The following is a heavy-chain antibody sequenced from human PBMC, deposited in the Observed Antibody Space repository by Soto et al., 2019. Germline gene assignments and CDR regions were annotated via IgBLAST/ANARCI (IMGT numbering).Heavy chain of an antibody. D-gene: IGHD3-9*01. J-gene: IGHJ2*01. Sequence: QLQLQESGPGLVKPSETLSLTCIVSGDSISSSSYYWVWIRQPPGKGLEWIGSIYYSGTTYYNPSLESRVTISIDTSKNQFSLKVSSLTAADTAVYYCAKTGPYDILTYWYFDLWGRGTLFTVSS. V-gene: IGHV4-39*01. CDR3: AKTGPYDILTYWYFDL. CDR2: IYYSGTT. CDR1: GDSISSSSYY.